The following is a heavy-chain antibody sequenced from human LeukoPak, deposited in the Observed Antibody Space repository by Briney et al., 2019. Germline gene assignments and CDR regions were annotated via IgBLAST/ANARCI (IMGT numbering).Heavy chain of an antibody. CDR2: IKQDGSEK. CDR1: GFTFSRYW. J-gene: IGHJ6*03. Sequence: GGSLRLSCAASGFTFSRYWMSWVRQAPGKGLEWVANIKQDGSEKYYVDSVKGRFTISRDNAKNSLYLQMNSLRAEDTAVYCCARHRDYYMDVWGKGTTVTVSS. V-gene: IGHV3-7*01. CDR3: ARHRDYYMDV.